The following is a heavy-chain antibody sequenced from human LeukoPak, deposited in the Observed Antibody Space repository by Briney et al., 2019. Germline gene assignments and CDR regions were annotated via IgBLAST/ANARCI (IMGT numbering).Heavy chain of an antibody. CDR3: ARTYSSGWYGFDY. CDR2: ISGSGGST. J-gene: IGHJ4*02. CDR1: GFTFSSYA. D-gene: IGHD6-19*01. V-gene: IGHV3-23*01. Sequence: PGGSLRLSCAASGFTFSSYAMSWVRQAPGKGLEWVSAISGSGGSTHYADSVKGRFTISRDNSKNTLYLQMNSLRAEDTAVYYCARTYSSGWYGFDYWGQGTLVTVSS.